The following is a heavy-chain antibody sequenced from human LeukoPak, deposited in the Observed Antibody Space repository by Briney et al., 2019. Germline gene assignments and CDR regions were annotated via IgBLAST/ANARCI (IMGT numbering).Heavy chain of an antibody. D-gene: IGHD6-13*01. J-gene: IGHJ2*01. CDR2: ISGKGDNT. CDR3: AKDGYKAAGYFDL. V-gene: IGHV3-43*02. Sequence: PGESLRLSCAASGFTFEEYAMHWVRQVPGQGLEWVALISGKGDNTQYAESVKGRFTVSRDNRKNSLSLQKDGLRVEDTALFYCAKDGYKAAGYFDLWGRGTLVTVSS. CDR1: GFTFEEYA.